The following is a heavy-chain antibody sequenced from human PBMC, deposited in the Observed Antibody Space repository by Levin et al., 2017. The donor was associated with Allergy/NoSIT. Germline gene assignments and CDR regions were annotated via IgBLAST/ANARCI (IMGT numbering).Heavy chain of an antibody. V-gene: IGHV3-23*01. CDR2: LDNNGRRT. J-gene: IGHJ6*02. CDR3: ARGLKYTVDGYYGTEV. D-gene: IGHD1-1*01. CDR1: EFIFSNYA. Sequence: GGSLRLSCAASEFIFSNYAVSCVRQAPGKGLEWVSALDNNGRRTYYADSVKGRFTISRDNSKYTLYLQMNSLRVDDTAIYYCARGLKYTVDGYYGTEVWGQGTTVTVSS.